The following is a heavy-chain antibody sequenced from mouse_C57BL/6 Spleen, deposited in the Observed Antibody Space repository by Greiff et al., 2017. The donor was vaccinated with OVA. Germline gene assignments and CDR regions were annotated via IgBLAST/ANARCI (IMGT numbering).Heavy chain of an antibody. J-gene: IGHJ2*01. V-gene: IGHV1-82*01. CDR1: GYAFSSSW. Sequence: VQLQQSGPELVKPGASVKISCKASGYAFSSSWMNWVKKRPGKGLEWIGRIYPGDGDTNYNGKFKGKATLTADKSSSTAYMQLSSLTSEDSAVYFCARYWEAYFDYWGQGTTLTVS. CDR2: IYPGDGDT. CDR3: ARYWEAYFDY. D-gene: IGHD4-1*01.